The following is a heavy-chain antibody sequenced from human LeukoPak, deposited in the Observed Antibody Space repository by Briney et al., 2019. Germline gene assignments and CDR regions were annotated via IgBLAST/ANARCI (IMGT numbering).Heavy chain of an antibody. CDR1: GGSFSGYY. Sequence: SETLSLTCAVYGGSFSGYYWSWIRQPPGKGLEWIGEINHSGSTNYNPSLKSRVTISVDTSKNQFSLKLSSVTAADTAVYYCASRGRAYGSGSYHNRYYFDYWGQGTLVTVSS. D-gene: IGHD3-10*01. CDR2: INHSGST. J-gene: IGHJ4*02. V-gene: IGHV4-34*01. CDR3: ASRGRAYGSGSYHNRYYFDY.